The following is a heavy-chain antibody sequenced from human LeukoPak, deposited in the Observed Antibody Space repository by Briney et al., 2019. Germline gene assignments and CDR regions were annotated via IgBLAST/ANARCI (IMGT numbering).Heavy chain of an antibody. D-gene: IGHD3-3*01. J-gene: IGHJ2*01. Sequence: GGSLRLSCAASGFTFSNYRMNWVRQAPGKGLEWVANIKQDGSEKYYVGSVKGRFTISRDNAKNSQYLQMDSLRAEDTAVYYCARDLGRTTIFGVITPYYYFDLWGRGTLVTVSS. CDR2: IKQDGSEK. V-gene: IGHV3-7*01. CDR1: GFTFSNYR. CDR3: ARDLGRTTIFGVITPYYYFDL.